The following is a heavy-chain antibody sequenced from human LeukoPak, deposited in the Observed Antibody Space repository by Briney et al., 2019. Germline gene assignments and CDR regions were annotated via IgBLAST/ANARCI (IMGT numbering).Heavy chain of an antibody. J-gene: IGHJ4*02. CDR1: GFTFSSYA. CDR2: ISATASNT. Sequence: GGSLRLSCAASGFTFSSYAMSWVRQAPGKGLEWVSAISATASNTYYADSVKGRFTISRDNSKSTLYLQMNSLRVDDTAVYYCAKDWYNSLNYFNYWGQGSLVTVSS. D-gene: IGHD1-1*01. CDR3: AKDWYNSLNYFNY. V-gene: IGHV3-23*01.